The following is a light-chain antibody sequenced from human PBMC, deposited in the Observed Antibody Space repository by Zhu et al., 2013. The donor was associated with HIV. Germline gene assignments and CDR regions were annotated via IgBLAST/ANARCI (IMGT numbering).Light chain of an antibody. CDR3: QQYDTSPIT. CDR2: GAS. V-gene: IGKV3-20*01. CDR1: QSVSSSY. J-gene: IGKJ5*01. Sequence: EIVLTQSPGTLSLSPGERATLSCRASQSVSSSYLAWYQQKSGQAPRLLIYGASSRATGIPDRVSGSGSGTDFTLTISRLEPEDFAVYYCQQYDTSPITFGQGTRLEIK.